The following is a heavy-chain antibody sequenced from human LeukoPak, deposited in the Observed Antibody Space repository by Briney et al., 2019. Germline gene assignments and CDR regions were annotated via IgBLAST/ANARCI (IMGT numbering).Heavy chain of an antibody. J-gene: IGHJ4*02. V-gene: IGHV1-69*05. CDR3: ARGSVVTPNYFDY. CDR2: IIPIFGTA. D-gene: IGHD4-23*01. CDR1: GGTFSSYA. Sequence: AASVKVSCKASGGTFSSYAISWVRQAPGQGLEWMGGIIPIFGTANYAQKFQGRVTITTDESTSTAYMELSSLRSEDTAVYYCARGSVVTPNYFDYWGQGTLVTVSS.